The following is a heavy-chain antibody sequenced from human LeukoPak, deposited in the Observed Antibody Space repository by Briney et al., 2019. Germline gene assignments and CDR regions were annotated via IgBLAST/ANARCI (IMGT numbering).Heavy chain of an antibody. D-gene: IGHD5-24*01. CDR1: GRSITSGDYH. V-gene: IGHV4-30-4*02. CDR2: IYHSGST. J-gene: IGHJ3*02. CDR3: AREARGMATNAHDTFDI. Sequence: SDTLSLPCTVSGRSITSGDYHWRWIRQYPGKGLEWYGYIYHSGSTYYNPSLKSRLTISVDTSKTQFSLKLNSLTAADTAVYYCAREARGMATNAHDTFDIWGQGTMVTVSS.